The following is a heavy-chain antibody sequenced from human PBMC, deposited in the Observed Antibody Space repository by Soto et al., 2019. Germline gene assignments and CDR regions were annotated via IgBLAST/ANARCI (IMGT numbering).Heavy chain of an antibody. CDR2: ISGSGGST. CDR3: AKISDYGGNSPNVG. Sequence: EVQLLESVGGLVQPGGYLRLSFAASGFTFSSYAMSWVRQAPGKGLEWVSAISGSGGSTYYADSVKGRFTISRDNSKNTRYLHMNSLRAEATSVYYCAKISDYGGNSPNVGWGQGTLVTVSS. D-gene: IGHD4-17*01. CDR1: GFTFSSYA. V-gene: IGHV3-23*01. J-gene: IGHJ4*02.